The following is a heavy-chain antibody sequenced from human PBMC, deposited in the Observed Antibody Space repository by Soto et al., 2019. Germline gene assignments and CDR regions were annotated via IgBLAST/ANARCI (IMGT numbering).Heavy chain of an antibody. CDR1: GYTFTSYD. CDR3: AREMDIVVVPAPMKYYYYYMDV. J-gene: IGHJ6*03. Sequence: ASVKVSCKASGYTFTSYDINWVRQATGQGLEWMGWMNPNSGNTGYAQKFQGRVTMTRNTSISTAYMELSSLRSEDTAVYYCAREMDIVVVPAPMKYYYYYMDVWGKGTTVTVSS. D-gene: IGHD2-2*03. V-gene: IGHV1-8*01. CDR2: MNPNSGNT.